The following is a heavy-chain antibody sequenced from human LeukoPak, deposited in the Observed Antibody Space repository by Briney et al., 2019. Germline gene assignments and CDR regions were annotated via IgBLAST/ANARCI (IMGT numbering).Heavy chain of an antibody. J-gene: IGHJ5*02. V-gene: IGHV4-39*07. CDR1: GGSISSSSYY. D-gene: IGHD3-10*01. Sequence: SETLSLTCTVSGGSISSSSYYWGWIRQPPGKGLEWIGSIYYSGSTYYNPSLKSRVTISVDTSKNQFSLKLSSVTAADTAVYYCARGATMVRGVIITGGMNWFDPWGQGTLVTVSS. CDR2: IYYSGST. CDR3: ARGATMVRGVIITGGMNWFDP.